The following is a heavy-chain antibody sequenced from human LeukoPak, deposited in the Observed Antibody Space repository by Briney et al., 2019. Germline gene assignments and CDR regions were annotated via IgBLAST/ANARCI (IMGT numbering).Heavy chain of an antibody. Sequence: ASVKVSCKASGYTFTSYGISWVRQAPGQGLEWMGWISAYNGNTDYAQKLQGRVTMTTDTSTSTAYMELRSLRSDDTAMYYCARVKSSGWDFDYWGQGTLVTVSS. D-gene: IGHD6-19*01. CDR3: ARVKSSGWDFDY. CDR2: ISAYNGNT. J-gene: IGHJ4*02. V-gene: IGHV1-18*01. CDR1: GYTFTSYG.